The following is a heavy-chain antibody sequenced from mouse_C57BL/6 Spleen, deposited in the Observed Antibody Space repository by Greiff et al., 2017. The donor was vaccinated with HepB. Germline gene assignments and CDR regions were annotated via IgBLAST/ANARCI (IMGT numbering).Heavy chain of an antibody. Sequence: EVKLVESGGGLVKPGGSLKLSCAASGFTFSDYGMHWVRQAPEKGLEWVAYISSGSSTIYYADTVKGRFTISRDNAKNTLFLQMTSLRSEDTAMYYCARPLAWYFGGWGTGTTVTVSS. D-gene: IGHD6-1*01. CDR1: GFTFSDYG. V-gene: IGHV5-17*01. CDR3: ARPLAWYFGG. J-gene: IGHJ1*03. CDR2: ISSGSSTI.